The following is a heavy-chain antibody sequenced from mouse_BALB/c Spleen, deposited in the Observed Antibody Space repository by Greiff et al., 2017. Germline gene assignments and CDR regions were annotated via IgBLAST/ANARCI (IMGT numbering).Heavy chain of an antibody. CDR3: ARDMITTGVGYFDV. J-gene: IGHJ1*01. V-gene: IGHV5-6-3*01. CDR1: GFTFSSYG. CDR2: INSNGGST. Sequence: EVQGVESGGGLVQPGGSLKLSCAASGFTFSSYGMSWVRQTPDKRLELVATINSNGGSTYYPDSVKGRFTISRDNAKNTLYLQMSSLKSEDTAMYYCARDMITTGVGYFDVWGAGTTVTVSS. D-gene: IGHD2-4*01.